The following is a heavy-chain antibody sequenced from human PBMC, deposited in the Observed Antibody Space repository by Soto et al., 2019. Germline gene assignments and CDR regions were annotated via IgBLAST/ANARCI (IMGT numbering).Heavy chain of an antibody. CDR3: ARRHFWSGYSDY. CDR2: ISGSGGST. V-gene: IGHV3-23*01. Sequence: GGSLRLSCAASGFTFSNAWMSWVRQAPGKGLEWVSAISGSGGSTYYADSVKGRFTISRDNSKNTLYLQMNSLRAADTAVYYCARRHFWSGYSDYWGQGTLVTVSS. J-gene: IGHJ4*02. CDR1: GFTFSNAW. D-gene: IGHD3-3*02.